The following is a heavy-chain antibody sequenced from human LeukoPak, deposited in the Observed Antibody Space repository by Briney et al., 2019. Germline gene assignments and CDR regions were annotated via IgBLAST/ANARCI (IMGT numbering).Heavy chain of an antibody. V-gene: IGHV1-46*01. Sequence: TLKASCKASGYTVTSYYMHWVRQAPGQRIEWMGIINPSGGSTSYAQKFQGRVTMTRDTSTSTVYMELSSLRSEDTAVYYCARGRYCSGGSCYFDLWGRGTLVTVSS. CDR3: ARGRYCSGGSCYFDL. J-gene: IGHJ2*01. D-gene: IGHD2-15*01. CDR2: INPSGGST. CDR1: GYTVTSYY.